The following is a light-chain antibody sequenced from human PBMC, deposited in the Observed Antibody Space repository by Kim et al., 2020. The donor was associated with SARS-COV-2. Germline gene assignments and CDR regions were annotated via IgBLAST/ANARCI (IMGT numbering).Light chain of an antibody. Sequence: LGQRVTITCRASQSISSYLNWFQQKPGKAPKLLIYAASSLQSGVPSRFSGSGSGTDVTLTISSLQPEDSATYYCQQSFSSPPYTFGQGTKVDIK. CDR3: QQSFSSPPYT. V-gene: IGKV1-39*01. CDR2: AAS. CDR1: QSISSY. J-gene: IGKJ2*01.